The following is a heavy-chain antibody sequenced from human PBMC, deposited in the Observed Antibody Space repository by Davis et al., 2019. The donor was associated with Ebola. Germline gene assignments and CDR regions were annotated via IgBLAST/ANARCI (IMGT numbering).Heavy chain of an antibody. V-gene: IGHV3-66*01. D-gene: IGHD2-15*01. CDR1: GLIVNTNY. CDR3: ARDPGVLLWFDP. CDR2: FHSGGST. J-gene: IGHJ5*02. Sequence: GESLKISCAASGLIVNTNYMTWVRQAPGRGLEWVSIFHSGGSTYYADSVKGRFTISRDNAKNTLYLQMNSLRAEDTAVYYCARDPGVLLWFDPWGQGTLVTVSS.